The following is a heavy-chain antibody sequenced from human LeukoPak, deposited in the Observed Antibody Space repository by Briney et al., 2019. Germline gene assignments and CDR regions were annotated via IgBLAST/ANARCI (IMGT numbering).Heavy chain of an antibody. CDR1: GYSFTDYY. D-gene: IGHD2-21*01. J-gene: IGHJ5*02. V-gene: IGHV1-2*02. CDR3: ARADRLHGGPYLIGP. Sequence: ASVEVSCKTSGYSFTDYYMHWVRQAPGQGLEWMGWINPNSGGTSSAQKFQGRVTMARDTSIATVYMEVSWLTSDDTAIYYCARADRLHGGPYLIGPWGQGTLVTVSS. CDR2: INPNSGGT.